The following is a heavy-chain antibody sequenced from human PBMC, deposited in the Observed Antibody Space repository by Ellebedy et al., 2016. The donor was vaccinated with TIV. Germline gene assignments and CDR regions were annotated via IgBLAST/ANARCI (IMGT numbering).Heavy chain of an antibody. Sequence: ASVKVSCKASGGTFNISAISWVRQAPGQGLEWMGRIIPILGIANYAQKFQGRVTITADKSTSTAYMELSSLRSEDTAVYYCARERGPGDIVVVGGAFDIWGQGTMVTVSS. D-gene: IGHD2-15*01. CDR1: GGTFNISA. CDR3: ARERGPGDIVVVGGAFDI. V-gene: IGHV1-69*04. J-gene: IGHJ3*02. CDR2: IIPILGIA.